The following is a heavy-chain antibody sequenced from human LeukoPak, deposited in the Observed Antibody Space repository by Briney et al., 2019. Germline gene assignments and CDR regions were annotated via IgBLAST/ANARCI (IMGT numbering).Heavy chain of an antibody. CDR1: GFTFSSYW. CDR3: ARVGGSYLGRYYYYYMDV. Sequence: GGSLRLSCAGSGFTFSSYWMTWVRQAPGKGLEWVANVKQDGSEKYYVDSVKGRFTISRDNAKNSLYLQMNSLRAEDTAVYYCARVGGSYLGRYYYYYMDVWGKGTTVTVSS. CDR2: VKQDGSEK. V-gene: IGHV3-7*01. J-gene: IGHJ6*03. D-gene: IGHD1-26*01.